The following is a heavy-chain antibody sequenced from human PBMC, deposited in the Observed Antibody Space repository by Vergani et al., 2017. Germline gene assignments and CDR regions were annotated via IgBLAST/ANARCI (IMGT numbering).Heavy chain of an antibody. D-gene: IGHD2-2*01. CDR2: IVVGSGNT. J-gene: IGHJ5*02. V-gene: IGHV1-58*02. CDR3: AKVGVVVPAAIPNWFDP. CDR1: GFTFTSSA. Sequence: QMQLVQSGPEVKKPGTSVKVSCKASGFTFTSSAMQWVRQARGQRLEWIGWIVVGSGNTNYAQKFQERVTITRDMSTSTAYMELSSLGSEDTAVYYCAKVGVVVPAAIPNWFDPWGQGTLVTVSS.